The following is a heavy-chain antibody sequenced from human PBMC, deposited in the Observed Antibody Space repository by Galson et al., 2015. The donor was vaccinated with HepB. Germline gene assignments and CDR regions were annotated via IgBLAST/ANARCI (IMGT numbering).Heavy chain of an antibody. CDR2: IRGSGGST. Sequence: SLRLSCAASGFTFRKYAMTWVRQAPGKGLEWVSAIRGSGGSTFYADSVKGRFTISRDNSKNTLYLQMDSLRDEDTAVFYCARQEGDSYGLIDSWGQGTLVTVSS. CDR3: ARQEGDSYGLIDS. CDR1: GFTFRKYA. V-gene: IGHV3-23*01. J-gene: IGHJ4*02. D-gene: IGHD5-18*01.